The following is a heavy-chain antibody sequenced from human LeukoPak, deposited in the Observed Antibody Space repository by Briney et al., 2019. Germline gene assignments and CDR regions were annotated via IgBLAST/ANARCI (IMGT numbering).Heavy chain of an antibody. CDR3: ARARTSIRFTDSFDI. D-gene: IGHD2-21*01. CDR2: IIPILRSA. V-gene: IGHV1-69*13. Sequence: GALVKVSCKTSGVTFSNNSITWVRQAPGQGLEWLGGIIPILRSASYAQKFRGRLRMTSDESTTTAYMELSSLSSDDTAMYFCARARTSIRFTDSFDIWSQGTLVTVSS. J-gene: IGHJ3*02. CDR1: GVTFSNNS.